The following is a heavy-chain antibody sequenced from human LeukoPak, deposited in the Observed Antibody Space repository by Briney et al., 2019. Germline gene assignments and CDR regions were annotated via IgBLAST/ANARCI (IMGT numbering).Heavy chain of an antibody. CDR3: ARDRAPDSSSWYAVGY. Sequence: GGSLRLSCAASGFTFSSYEMNWVRQAPGKGLEWVSYISSSGSIIYYADSVKGRFTISRDNAKNSLYLQMNSLRAEDTAVYYCARDRAPDSSSWYAVGYWGQGTLVTVSS. D-gene: IGHD6-13*01. CDR2: ISSSGSII. CDR1: GFTFSSYE. V-gene: IGHV3-48*03. J-gene: IGHJ4*02.